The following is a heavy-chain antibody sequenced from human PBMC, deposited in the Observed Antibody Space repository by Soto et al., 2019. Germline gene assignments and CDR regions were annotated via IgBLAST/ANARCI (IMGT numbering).Heavy chain of an antibody. CDR2: IYPGDSDT. CDR1: GYSFTSYW. D-gene: IGHD2-21*02. Sequence: GESLKISCKGSGYSFTSYWIGWVRQMPGKGLEWMGIIYPGDSDTRYSPSFQGQVTISADKSISTAYLQWSSLKASDTAMYYCASIRRAVVTPDAFDIWGQGTMVTVSS. V-gene: IGHV5-51*01. J-gene: IGHJ3*02. CDR3: ASIRRAVVTPDAFDI.